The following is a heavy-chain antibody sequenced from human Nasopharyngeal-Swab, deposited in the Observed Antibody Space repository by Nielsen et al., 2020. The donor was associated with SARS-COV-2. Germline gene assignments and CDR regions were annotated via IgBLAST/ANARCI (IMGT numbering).Heavy chain of an antibody. J-gene: IGHJ4*02. D-gene: IGHD3-9*01. CDR2: INTNTGNP. Sequence: WVRQAPGQGLEWMGWINTNTGNPTYAQGFTGRFVFSLDTSVSKAYLQISSLKAEDTAVYYCARGHDTSDYWGQGTLVTVSS. CDR3: ARGHDTSDY. V-gene: IGHV7-4-1*02.